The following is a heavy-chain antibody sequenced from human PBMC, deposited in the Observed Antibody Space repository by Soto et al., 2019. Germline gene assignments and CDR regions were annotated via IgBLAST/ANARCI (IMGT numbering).Heavy chain of an antibody. V-gene: IGHV3-73*01. Sequence: SLRLSCAASGFAFSGSAMYWVRQASGKGPEWVGRIRSKGHNYATEYAASVKGRFTISRDDSKNTAYLQMNSLQTEDTAVYYCTRDLFSYDYSGILWFDPWGQGTLVTVS. J-gene: IGHJ5*02. CDR2: IRSKGHNYAT. D-gene: IGHD3-16*01. CDR3: TRDLFSYDYSGILWFDP. CDR1: GFAFSGSA.